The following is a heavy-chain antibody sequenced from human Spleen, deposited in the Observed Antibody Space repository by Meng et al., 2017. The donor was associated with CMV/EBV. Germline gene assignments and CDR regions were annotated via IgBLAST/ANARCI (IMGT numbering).Heavy chain of an antibody. Sequence: GESLKISCVVSGFNFTNAWMSWVRQAPGKGLQWVSVLYSGGSTYYADSVKGRFTISRDDSKNTLYLQMNSLRAEDTAIYYCARDWGYSSLDYWGQGTLVTVSS. CDR2: LYSGGST. D-gene: IGHD6-13*01. CDR1: GFNFTNAW. CDR3: ARDWGYSSLDY. J-gene: IGHJ4*02. V-gene: IGHV3-53*01.